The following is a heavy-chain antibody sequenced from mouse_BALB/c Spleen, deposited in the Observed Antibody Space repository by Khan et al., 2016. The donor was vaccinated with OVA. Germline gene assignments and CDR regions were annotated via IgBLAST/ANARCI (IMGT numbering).Heavy chain of an antibody. V-gene: IGHV2-6*02. CDR3: SRTTHGITTVMAY. CDR2: IWSDGKT. J-gene: IGHJ4*01. D-gene: IGHD2-4*01. Sequence: QVQLKESGPGLVAPSQSLYITCTVSGFSLTSYGVHWVRQPPGKGLEWLVEIWSDGKTTYNSKLKSRLSICKDNSKSQVFLKMNSLQTGDAAMYDYSRTTHGITTVMAYWGQGTSVTVSA. CDR1: GFSLTSYG.